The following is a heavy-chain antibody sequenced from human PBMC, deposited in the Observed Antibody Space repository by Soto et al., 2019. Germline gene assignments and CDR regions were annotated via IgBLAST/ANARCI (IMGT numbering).Heavy chain of an antibody. CDR2: IWNDGSKE. V-gene: IGHV3-33*01. CDR3: ARGHDPGYAPLCSGMHV. CDR1: GFIFRNFG. Sequence: QAQLVESGGGVVQPGTSRRLSCAASGFIFRNFGMHWVRQAPGKGLEWVAVIWNDGSKEDYAYSVKSRVTVFRDSSTLYLHMKRLRDHDTTGCMCARGHDPGYAPLCSGMHVWGQGTAVYVSS. J-gene: IGHJ6*02. D-gene: IGHD5-12*01.